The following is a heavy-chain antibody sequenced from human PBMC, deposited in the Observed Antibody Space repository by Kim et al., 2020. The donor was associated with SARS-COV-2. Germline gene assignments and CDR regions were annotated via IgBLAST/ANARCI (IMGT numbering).Heavy chain of an antibody. J-gene: IGHJ4*02. CDR3: ARGSAMVTDY. CDR2: ST. D-gene: IGHD5-18*01. Sequence: STSYAQKFQGRVTRTRDTSTSTVYMELSSLRSEDTAVYYCARGSAMVTDYWGQGTLVTVSS. V-gene: IGHV1-46*01.